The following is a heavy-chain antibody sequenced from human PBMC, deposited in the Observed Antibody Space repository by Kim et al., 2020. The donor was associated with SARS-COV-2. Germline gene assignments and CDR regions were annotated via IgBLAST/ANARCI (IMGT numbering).Heavy chain of an antibody. CDR2: IYYSGST. J-gene: IGHJ5*02. CDR3: ARQDSSSWYGSDWFDP. V-gene: IGHV4-39*01. Sequence: SQTLSLTCTVSGGSISSSSYYWGWIRQPPGKGLAWIGSIYYSGSTYSNPSLKSRVTISVDTSKNQFSLKLISVTAADTAVYYCARQDSSSWYGSDWFDPW. CDR1: GGSISSSSYY. D-gene: IGHD6-13*01.